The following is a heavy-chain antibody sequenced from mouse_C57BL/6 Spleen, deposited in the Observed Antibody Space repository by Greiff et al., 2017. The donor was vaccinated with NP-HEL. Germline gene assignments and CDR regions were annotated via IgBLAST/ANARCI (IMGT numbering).Heavy chain of an antibody. CDR2: ISSGSSTI. CDR3: ARELTGLAWFAY. J-gene: IGHJ3*01. Sequence: EVKLMESGGGLVKPGGSLKLSCAASGFTFSDYGMHWVRQAPEKGLEWVAYISSGSSTIYYADTVKGRFTISRDNAKNTLFLQMTSLRSEDTAMYYCARELTGLAWFAYWGQGTLVTVSA. V-gene: IGHV5-17*01. D-gene: IGHD4-1*01. CDR1: GFTFSDYG.